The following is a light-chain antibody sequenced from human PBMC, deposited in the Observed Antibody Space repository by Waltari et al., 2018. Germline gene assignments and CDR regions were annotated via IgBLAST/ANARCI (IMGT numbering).Light chain of an antibody. J-gene: IGLJ2*01. V-gene: IGLV2-14*03. CDR2: DVN. CDR1: SRDDGGDDS. Sequence: QSALTQPASVSGSPGQSITISFTGNSRDDGGDDSVSWYHYLPVQAPKVFIYDVNHRPPGVSDRVSGSKSGNTASLTIAGLQADDEANYYCSSQSSHGAVVFGGGTKLTVL. CDR3: SSQSSHGAVV.